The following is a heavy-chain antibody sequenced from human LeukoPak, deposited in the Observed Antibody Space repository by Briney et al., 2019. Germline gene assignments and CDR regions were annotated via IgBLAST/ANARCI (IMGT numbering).Heavy chain of an antibody. J-gene: IGHJ6*02. CDR3: ARDVLTGRFGMDV. CDR1: GGSISSYY. Sequence: SETLSLTCTVSGGSISSYYWTWIRQPPGKGLEWIGYIYYSGSTNYNPSLKNRVTISLDTSKNQFSLNLSSVTTADTAVYSCARDVLTGRFGMDVWGQGTTVIVSS. V-gene: IGHV4-59*01. CDR2: IYYSGST. D-gene: IGHD3-10*01.